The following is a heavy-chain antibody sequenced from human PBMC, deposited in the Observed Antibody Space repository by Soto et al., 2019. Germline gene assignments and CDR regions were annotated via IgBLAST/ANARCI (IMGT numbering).Heavy chain of an antibody. CDR1: GFTFSSYA. V-gene: IGHV3-30*18. CDR3: AKEWGGPLTSRFDC. Sequence: GGSLRLSCAASGFTFSSYAMHWVRQAPGKGLESVAIISYDGSNKYYADSVKGRFTISRDNSKNTVFLQMNSLGPEDTAMYYCAKEWGGPLTSRFDCWGQGTLVTVSS. D-gene: IGHD2-2*01. J-gene: IGHJ4*02. CDR2: ISYDGSNK.